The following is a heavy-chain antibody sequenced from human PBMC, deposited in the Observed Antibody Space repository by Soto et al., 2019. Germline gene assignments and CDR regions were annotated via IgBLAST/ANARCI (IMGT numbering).Heavy chain of an antibody. D-gene: IGHD3-22*01. J-gene: IGHJ4*02. CDR3: ASNRDNSGYSDF. CDR2: IWYDGTNK. Sequence: GGSLRLSCVASGFAFSNFGMHWVRQAPGKGLEWVAVIWYDGTNKDYADSVKGRFTISRDNSKKTLYLQMDSLRAEDTAVYYCASNRDNSGYSDFCGQGTLVTVSS. CDR1: GFAFSNFG. V-gene: IGHV3-33*01.